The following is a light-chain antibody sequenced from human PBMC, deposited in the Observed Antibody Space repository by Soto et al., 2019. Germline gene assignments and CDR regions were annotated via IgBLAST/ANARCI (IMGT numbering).Light chain of an antibody. CDR2: DDD. V-gene: IGLV1-51*01. CDR1: NTNTGQRY. CDR3: GVWDNSLGAGGV. J-gene: IGLJ1*01. Sequence: PPSGPATPTQKHTTSCYGSNTNTGQRYVSRYQQLPGTAPKLLIYDDDKRPSGIAGRFSGSKSGTSDTLGITGLQTGDEADYYCGVWDNSLGAGGVFGAGSKV.